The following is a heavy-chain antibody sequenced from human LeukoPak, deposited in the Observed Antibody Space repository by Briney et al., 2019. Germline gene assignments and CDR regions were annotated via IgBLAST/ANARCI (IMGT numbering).Heavy chain of an antibody. V-gene: IGHV4-30-4*08. Sequence: SQTLSLTCTVSGGSISSSDYYWRWIRQPPGTGLEWIGYIDYSGSTYYNPSLKSRVTISLDTSKNQFSLRLTSVTAADTAVYYCARDRWDTSGYYSTFDYWGRGTLVTVSS. CDR2: IDYSGST. J-gene: IGHJ4*02. CDR3: ARDRWDTSGYYSTFDY. D-gene: IGHD3-22*01. CDR1: GGSISSSDYY.